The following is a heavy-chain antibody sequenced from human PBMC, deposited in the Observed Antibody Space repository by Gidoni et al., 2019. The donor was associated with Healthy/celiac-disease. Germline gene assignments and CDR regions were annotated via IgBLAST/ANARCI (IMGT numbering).Heavy chain of an antibody. V-gene: IGHV1-2*06. D-gene: IGHD2-15*01. J-gene: IGHJ4*02. CDR1: GYTFTGYY. CDR2: INPNSGGT. Sequence: QVQLVQSGAEVKKPGASVKVSCKAYGYTFTGYYMHWVRQAPGQGLEWMGRINPNSGGTNYAQKLQGRVTMTRETSISTAYMELSRLRSDDTAVYYCARYVAPLYYFDYWGQGTLVTVSS. CDR3: ARYVAPLYYFDY.